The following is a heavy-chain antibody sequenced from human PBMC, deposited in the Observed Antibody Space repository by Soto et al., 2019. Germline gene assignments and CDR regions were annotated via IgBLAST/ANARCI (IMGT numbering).Heavy chain of an antibody. CDR3: ARRRAAAGTLTFDY. D-gene: IGHD6-13*01. CDR1: GFIFTGYN. J-gene: IGHJ4*02. Sequence: PGGSLRLSCAASGFIFTGYNMNWVRQAPGKGLEWVSSISSGSSYIYYADSVKGRFTISRDNAKSSLYLQMNTLRAEDTALYYCARRRAAAGTLTFDYWGQGTRVTVSS. V-gene: IGHV3-21*01. CDR2: ISSGSSYI.